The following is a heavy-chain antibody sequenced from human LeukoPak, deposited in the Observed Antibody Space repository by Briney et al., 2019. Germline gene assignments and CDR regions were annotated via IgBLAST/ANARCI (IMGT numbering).Heavy chain of an antibody. CDR1: GGSISNYY. Sequence: SETLSLTCTVSGGSISNYYWSWIRQPPGEGLEWIGYIYSSGITKYNPSLQSRVTISVDTSKNQFSLRLSSVTAADTAVYFCARARVRSYSYDSSGFYTSDWIFDIWGRGTLVTVSS. CDR2: IYSSGIT. D-gene: IGHD3-22*01. V-gene: IGHV4-59*01. CDR3: ARARVRSYSYDSSGFYTSDWIFDI. J-gene: IGHJ2*01.